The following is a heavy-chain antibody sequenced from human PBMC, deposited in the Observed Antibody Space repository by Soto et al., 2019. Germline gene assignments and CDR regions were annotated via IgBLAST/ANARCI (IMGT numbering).Heavy chain of an antibody. J-gene: IGHJ4*02. CDR1: GFTFATHG. D-gene: IGHD6-13*01. CDR2: IAYDGSNR. V-gene: IGHV3-30*18. CDR3: AKDRGGSWTFDY. Sequence: QVQLVESGGGVVQPGRSLSLSCAASGFTFATHGMHWVRQSPGKGLEWVASIAYDGSNRNYGDPVKGRFFVSRLNPKKTLSLQMNSLRDEDTAVYFCAKDRGGSWTFDYWGQGILVIVSS.